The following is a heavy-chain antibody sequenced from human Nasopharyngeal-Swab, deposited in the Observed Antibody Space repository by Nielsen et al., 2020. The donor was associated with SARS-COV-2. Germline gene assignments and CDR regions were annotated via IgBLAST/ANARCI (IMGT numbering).Heavy chain of an antibody. Sequence: GESLKISCAASGFTFSSYAMNWVRQAPGKGLEWVAVISYDGSNKYYADSVKGRFTISRDNSKNTLYLQMNSLRAEDTAVYYCASAYGGSYWYFDLWGRGTLVTVSS. D-gene: IGHD4-23*01. CDR3: ASAYGGSYWYFDL. J-gene: IGHJ2*01. V-gene: IGHV3-30-3*01. CDR1: GFTFSSYA. CDR2: ISYDGSNK.